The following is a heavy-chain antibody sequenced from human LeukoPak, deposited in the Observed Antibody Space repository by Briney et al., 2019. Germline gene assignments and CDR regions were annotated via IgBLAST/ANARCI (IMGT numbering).Heavy chain of an antibody. J-gene: IGHJ4*02. CDR2: IKPDGSEK. Sequence: GGPLRLSCAASGFDFSTFWMSGVSLAPAKGLEWVANIKPDGSEKNYVDSVKGRFTISRDNAKNSLSLQMNSLRAEDTAVYYCARDQDAYSSGWYGVFDYWGQGTLVTVSS. CDR1: GFDFSTFW. V-gene: IGHV3-7*05. D-gene: IGHD6-19*01. CDR3: ARDQDAYSSGWYGVFDY.